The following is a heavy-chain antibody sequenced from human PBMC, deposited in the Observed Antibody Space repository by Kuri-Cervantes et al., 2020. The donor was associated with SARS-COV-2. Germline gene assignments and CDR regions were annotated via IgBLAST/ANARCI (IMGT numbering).Heavy chain of an antibody. CDR2: ITGGGGNT. J-gene: IGHJ6*02. D-gene: IGHD2-15*01. Sequence: GESLKISCAASGFTFSSYAMSWVRQAPGKGLDWVSTITGGGGNTYYADSVRGRLTISRDNSKNTLYLQIHSLRSEDTAVYYCARVLGYCSGGSCYNYYYYYGMDVWGQGTTVTVSS. V-gene: IGHV3-23*01. CDR3: ARVLGYCSGGSCYNYYYYYGMDV. CDR1: GFTFSSYA.